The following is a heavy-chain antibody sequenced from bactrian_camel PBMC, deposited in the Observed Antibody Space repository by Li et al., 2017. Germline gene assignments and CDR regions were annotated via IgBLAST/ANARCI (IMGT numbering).Heavy chain of an antibody. Sequence: HVQLVESGGGSVQAGGSLLLSCAASGNTDSTDCIGWFRQAPGMEREGVAAIDSNGKSTYADSVKGRFTISKDNANNLYLQMNSLKPEDTAMYYCAAELIKGPTWSCPLLPSFFTYWGQGTQVTVS. J-gene: IGHJ4*01. CDR3: AAELIKGPTWSCPLLPSFFTY. CDR1: GNTDSTDC. D-gene: IGHD1*01. CDR2: IDSNGKS. V-gene: IGHV3S53*01.